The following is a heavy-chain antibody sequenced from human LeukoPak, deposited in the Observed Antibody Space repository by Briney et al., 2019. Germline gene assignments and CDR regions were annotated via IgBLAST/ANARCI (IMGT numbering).Heavy chain of an antibody. Sequence: SQTLSLTCTVSGGSISSGSYYWSWIRQPPGKGLEWIGEINHSGSTNYNPSLKSRVTISVDTSKNQFSLKLSSVTAADTAVYYCARECDYGDYKMSSWYAFDIWDQGTMVTVSS. CDR3: ARECDYGDYKMSSWYAFDI. CDR1: GGSISSGSYY. J-gene: IGHJ3*02. V-gene: IGHV4-39*07. CDR2: INHSGST. D-gene: IGHD4-17*01.